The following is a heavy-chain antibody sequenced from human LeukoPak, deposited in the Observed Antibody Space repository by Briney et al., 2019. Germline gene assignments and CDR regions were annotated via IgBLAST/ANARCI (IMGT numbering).Heavy chain of an antibody. CDR2: IYYSGST. CDR3: ARSNWGLLAFDI. Sequence: SETLSLTCIVSGGSISSYYWNWIRQPPGKGLGWIGYIYYSGSTKYNPSLKSRVTISVDKSKNQFSLKLRSVTAADTAVYYCARSNWGLLAFDIWGQGTMVTVSS. V-gene: IGHV4-59*01. D-gene: IGHD7-27*01. J-gene: IGHJ3*02. CDR1: GGSISSYY.